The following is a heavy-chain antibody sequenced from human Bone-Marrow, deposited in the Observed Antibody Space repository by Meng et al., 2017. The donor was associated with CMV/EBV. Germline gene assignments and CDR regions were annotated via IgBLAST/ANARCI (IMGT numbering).Heavy chain of an antibody. V-gene: IGHV1-2*02. Sequence: ASVKVFCKASGYTFTGYYMHWVRQAPGQGLEWMGWINPNSGGTNYAQKFQGRVTMTRDTSISTAYMELSRLRSDDTAVYYCARVQSIVGAAPSLGYWGQGPLVTVSS. CDR3: ARVQSIVGAAPSLGY. CDR2: INPNSGGT. J-gene: IGHJ4*02. CDR1: GYTFTGYY. D-gene: IGHD1-26*01.